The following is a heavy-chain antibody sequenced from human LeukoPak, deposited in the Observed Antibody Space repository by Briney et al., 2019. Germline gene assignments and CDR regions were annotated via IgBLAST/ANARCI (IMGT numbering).Heavy chain of an antibody. Sequence: TGGSLRLSCAASGFTFDDYAMHWVRQAPGKGLEWVSGISWNSGSIGYADSVKGRFTISRDNAKNSLYLQMNSLRAEDTALYYCAKDRGDTAMYRRRNYYYYYGMDVWGQGTTVTVSS. D-gene: IGHD5-18*01. CDR2: ISWNSGSI. J-gene: IGHJ6*02. CDR1: GFTFDDYA. V-gene: IGHV3-9*01. CDR3: AKDRGDTAMYRRRNYYYYYGMDV.